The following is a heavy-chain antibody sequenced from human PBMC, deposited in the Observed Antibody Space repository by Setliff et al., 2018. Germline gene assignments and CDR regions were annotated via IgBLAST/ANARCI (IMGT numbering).Heavy chain of an antibody. CDR1: GITFRTYS. CDR3: ARDYTYYDFWSGPSSDAFDI. J-gene: IGHJ3*02. V-gene: IGHV3-48*01. D-gene: IGHD3-3*01. CDR2: ISSDSRTI. Sequence: GGSLRLSCAASGITFRTYSLNWVRQAPGKGLEWVAFISSDSRTIYYADSVKGRFTISRDNAKNSLYPQMNSLRAEDTAVYYCARDYTYYDFWSGPSSDAFDIWGQGTMVTVSS.